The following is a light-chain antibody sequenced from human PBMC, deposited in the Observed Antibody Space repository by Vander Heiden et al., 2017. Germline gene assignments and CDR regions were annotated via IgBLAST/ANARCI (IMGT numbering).Light chain of an antibody. CDR1: RSNIGRNF. Sequence: QSVLTQPPSASGTPGQRVTMSCSGSRSNIGRNFVYWYQQLPGTAPKLLIYRNNPRPSGVPDRFSGSKSGTSASLAISGLRSEDEADYYCAAWDDSLSGRVFGGGTKLTVV. CDR2: RNN. J-gene: IGLJ3*02. V-gene: IGLV1-47*01. CDR3: AAWDDSLSGRV.